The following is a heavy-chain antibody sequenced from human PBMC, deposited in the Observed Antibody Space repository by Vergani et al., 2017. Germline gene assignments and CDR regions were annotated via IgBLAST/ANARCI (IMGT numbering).Heavy chain of an antibody. CDR2: IKQDGSEK. D-gene: IGHD3-10*01. J-gene: IGHJ6*02. V-gene: IGHV3-7*01. Sequence: EVQLVESGGGLVQPGGSLRLSCAASGFTFSSSWMSWVRQAPGKGLEWVANIKQDGSEKYYVDSVKGRFTISRDNAKNSLYLQMNSLRAEDTAVYYCARGHYYGSRSYRYYYYGMDVWGQGTTVTVSS. CDR3: ARGHYYGSRSYRYYYYGMDV. CDR1: GFTFSSSW.